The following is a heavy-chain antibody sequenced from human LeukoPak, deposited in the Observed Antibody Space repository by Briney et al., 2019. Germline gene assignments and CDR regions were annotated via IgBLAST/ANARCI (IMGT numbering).Heavy chain of an antibody. CDR3: ARSDYFDY. CDR2: ISGDGTIT. Sequence: PAGTLRLSCAASGFTFSSYWRHWVRQAPGKGLVWISRISGDGTITSYADSVKGRFTVSRDNAKTTLFLQMDSLRDEDTAMYYCARSDYFDYWGQGTPVTVSS. V-gene: IGHV3-74*01. CDR1: GFTFSSYW. J-gene: IGHJ4*02.